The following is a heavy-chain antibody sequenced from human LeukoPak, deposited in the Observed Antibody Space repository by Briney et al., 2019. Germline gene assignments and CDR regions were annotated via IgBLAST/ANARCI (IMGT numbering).Heavy chain of an antibody. Sequence: SETLSLTCTVSGGSISSYYWSWIRQPPGKGLEWIGYIYYSGSTNYNPSLKSRVTISVDTSKNRFSLKLSSVTAADTAVYYCARDLGIAVAGNYYYYGMDVWGKGTTVTVSS. CDR1: GGSISSYY. CDR3: ARDLGIAVAGNYYYYGMDV. J-gene: IGHJ6*04. CDR2: IYYSGST. V-gene: IGHV4-59*01. D-gene: IGHD6-19*01.